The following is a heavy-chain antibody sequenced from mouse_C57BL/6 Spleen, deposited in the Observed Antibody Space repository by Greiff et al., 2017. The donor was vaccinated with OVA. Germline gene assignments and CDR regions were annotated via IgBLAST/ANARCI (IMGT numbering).Heavy chain of an antibody. CDR2: IYPGSGNT. J-gene: IGHJ2*01. D-gene: IGHD1-1*01. CDR3: ARDYDNSYGNYFDY. CDR1: GYTFTDYY. V-gene: IGHV1-76*01. Sequence: VQLQQSGAELVRPGASVKLSCKASGYTFTDYYINWVKQRPGQGLEWIGRIYPGSGNTYYNEKFKGKATLTADKASSTAYMQLSSLTSEDTAVYFCARDYDNSYGNYFDYWGQGTTLTVSS.